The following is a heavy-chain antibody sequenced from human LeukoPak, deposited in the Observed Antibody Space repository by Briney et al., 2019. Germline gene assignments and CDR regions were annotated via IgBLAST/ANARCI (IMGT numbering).Heavy chain of an antibody. CDR1: GYTFTSYG. J-gene: IGHJ4*02. CDR3: ARDVGRSYDLDY. D-gene: IGHD3-16*01. V-gene: IGHV1-18*01. Sequence: ASVKVSCKASGYTFTSYGISWVRQAPGQGLEWMGWISAYNGNTDYAQSLQGRVTMTIDTSTSTIYMELRSLRSDDTAVYYCARDVGRSYDLDYWGQGTLVTVSS. CDR2: ISAYNGNT.